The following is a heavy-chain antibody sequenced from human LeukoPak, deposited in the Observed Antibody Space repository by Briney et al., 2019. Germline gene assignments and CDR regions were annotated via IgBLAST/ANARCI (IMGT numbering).Heavy chain of an antibody. V-gene: IGHV3-30*02. CDR3: ANSRYCSSTSCYTGEYFQH. CDR1: GFTFSSYG. J-gene: IGHJ1*01. CDR2: IRYDGSNK. Sequence: PGGSLRLSCAASGFTFSSYGMHWVRQAPGKGLEWVAFIRYDGSNKYYADSVKGRFTISRDNSKNTLYLKMNSLRAEGTAVYYCANSRYCSSTSCYTGEYFQHWGQGTLVTVSS. D-gene: IGHD2-2*02.